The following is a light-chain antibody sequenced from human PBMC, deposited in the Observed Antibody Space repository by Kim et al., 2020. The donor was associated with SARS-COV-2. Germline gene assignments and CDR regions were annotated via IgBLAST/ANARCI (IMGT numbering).Light chain of an antibody. CDR1: SLRSYY. J-gene: IGLJ2*01. CDR2: GKN. CDR3: NSRDSSGNHPVV. Sequence: SSELTQDPAVSVALGQTVRITCQGDSLRSYYASWYQQKPGQAPVLVIYGKNNRPSGIPYRFSGSSSGNTASLTITGAQAEDEADYYCNSRDSSGNHPVVFGGGTQLTVL. V-gene: IGLV3-19*01.